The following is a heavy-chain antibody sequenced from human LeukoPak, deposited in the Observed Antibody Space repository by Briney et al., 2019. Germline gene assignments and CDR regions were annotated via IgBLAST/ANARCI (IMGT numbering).Heavy chain of an antibody. J-gene: IGHJ4*02. V-gene: IGHV3-23*01. CDR3: AKDNWYLDY. CDR1: GFTFTNYA. CDR2: ISDSGGSA. D-gene: IGHD1-1*01. Sequence: GGSLRLSCAASGFTFTNYAMSWVRQAPGKGLEWVSSISDSGGSASYADSVRGRFTISRDNSKSTLYLQMSSLRAEDTAVYYCAKDNWYLDYWGQGTLVTVSS.